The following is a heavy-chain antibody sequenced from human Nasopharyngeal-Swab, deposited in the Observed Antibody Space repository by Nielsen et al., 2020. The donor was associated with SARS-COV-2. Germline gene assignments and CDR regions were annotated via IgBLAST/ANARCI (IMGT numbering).Heavy chain of an antibody. Sequence: GESLKISCVVSGVPFSNTIVTWVRQAPGKGLEWASVISFDGSTYYGDSVKGRSTISRDDSRNTVYLHLNTLRAEDTAVYYCARERYTSGRCGIYDNWGPGTMVSVSS. CDR2: ISFDGST. CDR1: GVPFSNTI. D-gene: IGHD6-19*01. V-gene: IGHV3-23*01. CDR3: ARERYTSGRCGIYDN. J-gene: IGHJ3*02.